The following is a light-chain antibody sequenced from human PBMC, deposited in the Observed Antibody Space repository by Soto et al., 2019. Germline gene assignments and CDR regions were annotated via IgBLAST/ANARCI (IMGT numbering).Light chain of an antibody. CDR3: QQYNTWPRT. CDR1: QGIKDY. CDR2: GAS. Sequence: EIVLTQSPGTLSLSPGERATLSCRASQGIKDYLAWFQQKPGQAPRLLIYGASTRATAIPARFSGSGSGTEFTLSICSLQSEDFAVYYCQQYNTWPRTFGQGTTVDIK. J-gene: IGKJ1*01. V-gene: IGKV3-15*01.